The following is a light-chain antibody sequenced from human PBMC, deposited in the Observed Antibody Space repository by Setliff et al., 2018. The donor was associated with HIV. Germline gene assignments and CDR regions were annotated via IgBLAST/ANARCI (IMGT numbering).Light chain of an antibody. V-gene: IGLV1-40*01. CDR3: QSYDRSLSGYV. J-gene: IGLJ1*01. CDR1: SSNIGAGYD. CDR2: VNK. Sequence: QSVLTQPPSVSGAPGQGVTISCTGSSSNIGAGYDVHWYQQLPGTAPKLLVFVNKRRPSGVPDRFSGSKSGTSAFLAITGLQADDEADYYCQSYDRSLSGYVFGTGTKGT.